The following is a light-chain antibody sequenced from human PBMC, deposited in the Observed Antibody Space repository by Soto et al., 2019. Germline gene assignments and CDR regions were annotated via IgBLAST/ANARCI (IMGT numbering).Light chain of an antibody. CDR1: QSLAYSDGNTY. J-gene: IGKJ2*01. CDR3: MHGTHWPPYT. V-gene: IGKV2-30*01. CDR2: KVS. Sequence: DVVMTQSPPSLPVTLGQPDSISCRSSQSLAYSDGNTYLNWFQQRPGQSPRRLIYKVSNRDSGVPDRFSGSGSGTDFTLKISRVEAEDVGVYYCMHGTHWPPYTFGQGTKLEIK.